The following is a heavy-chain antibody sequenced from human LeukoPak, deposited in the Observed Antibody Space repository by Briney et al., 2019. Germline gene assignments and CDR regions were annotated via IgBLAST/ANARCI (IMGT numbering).Heavy chain of an antibody. J-gene: IGHJ3*02. CDR3: ARHVVVDVDIVANDAFDI. CDR2: IYYSGST. Sequence: SETLSLTCTVSNASMTDYFWSWIRQPPGKGLEWIGYIYYSGSTNYNPSLKSRVTISVDTSKNQFSLKLSSVTAADTAVYYCARHVVVDVDIVANDAFDIWGQGTMVTVSS. CDR1: NASMTDYF. D-gene: IGHD5-12*01. V-gene: IGHV4-59*08.